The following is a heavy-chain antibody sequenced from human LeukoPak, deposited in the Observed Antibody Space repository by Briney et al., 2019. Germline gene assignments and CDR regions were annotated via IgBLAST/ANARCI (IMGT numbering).Heavy chain of an antibody. D-gene: IGHD2-2*01. V-gene: IGHV3-53*01. CDR2: IYTGGST. CDR1: GLIVSSNY. J-gene: IGHJ6*04. Sequence: GGSLRLSCAASGLIVSSNYMSWVRQAPGKGLEWVSVIYTGGSTYYADSVKGRFTISRDNSKDTVYLQMSSLRAEDTAVYYCAKEGDCSTTSCLTGGLDVWGKGTTVTVSS. CDR3: AKEGDCSTTSCLTGGLDV.